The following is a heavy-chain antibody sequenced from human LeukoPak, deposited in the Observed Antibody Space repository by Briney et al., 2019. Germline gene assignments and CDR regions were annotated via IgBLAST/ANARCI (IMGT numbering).Heavy chain of an antibody. CDR2: IRSKAYGGTT. D-gene: IGHD6-13*01. V-gene: IGHV3-49*04. J-gene: IGHJ6*03. Sequence: GGSLRLSCTASGFTFGDYAMSWVRQAPGKGLEWVGFIRSKAYGGTTEYAASVKGRFSISRDDSKSIAYLQMNSLKTEDTAVYYCTSEGAALGEIPPAPYYYYMDVWGKGTTVTISS. CDR1: GFTFGDYA. CDR3: TSEGAALGEIPPAPYYYYMDV.